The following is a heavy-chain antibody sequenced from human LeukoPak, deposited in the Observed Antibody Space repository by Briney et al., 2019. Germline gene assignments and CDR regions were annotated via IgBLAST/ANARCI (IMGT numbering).Heavy chain of an antibody. V-gene: IGHV1-18*01. Sequence: ASVKISCKASGYTFSSYGITWVRQAPGQGLEWMAWTSGTGYNTDYTQKFQGRVSVSTDTSTSTAYMEVRSLRSEDTAIYYCARSQCPDSTSCYYFFYFDFWGQGTPVTVSS. CDR1: GYTFSSYG. CDR3: ARSQCPDSTSCYYFFYFDF. J-gene: IGHJ4*02. CDR2: TSGTGYNT. D-gene: IGHD2-2*01.